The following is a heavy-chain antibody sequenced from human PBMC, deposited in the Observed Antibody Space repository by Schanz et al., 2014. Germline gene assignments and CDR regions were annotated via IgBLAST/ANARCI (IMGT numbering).Heavy chain of an antibody. J-gene: IGHJ6*04. Sequence: QVHLVQSGAEVKKPGASVKVSCKASGYTFTSYDINWVRQAPGQGPEWVGWIHTGSGNTKYSQKFEGRVTITRDTSASIVYMELSSLRSEDTAVFFCASGEARVTSSGVVIVPMSVWGKGTTVIVSS. CDR1: GYTFTSYD. CDR2: IHTGSGNT. D-gene: IGHD3-3*01. CDR3: ASGEARVTSSGVVIVPMSV. V-gene: IGHV1-3*04.